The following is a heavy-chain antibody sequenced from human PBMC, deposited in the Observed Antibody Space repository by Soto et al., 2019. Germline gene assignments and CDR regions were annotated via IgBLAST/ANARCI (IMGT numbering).Heavy chain of an antibody. CDR3: AKDEYSWSYGAFDI. D-gene: IGHD1-26*01. CDR2: ISYDGSNK. CDR1: GFTFSSYG. V-gene: IGHV3-30*18. J-gene: IGHJ3*02. Sequence: QVQLVESGGGVVQPGRSLRLSCAASGFTFSSYGMHWVRQAPGKGLEWVAVISYDGSNKYYADYVKGRFTISRDNSKNTLYLQMNSLRAEDTAVYYCAKDEYSWSYGAFDIWGQGRMVTVSS.